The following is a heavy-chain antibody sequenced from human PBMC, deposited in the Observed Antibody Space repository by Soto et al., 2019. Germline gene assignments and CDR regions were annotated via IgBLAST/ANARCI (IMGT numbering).Heavy chain of an antibody. Sequence: EVQLLESGGGLVQPGGSLRLSCAASGFTLGTYVMTWVRQAPGKGLELVSAISGSGGSTNYADPVKGRFTISRDNTKNTLYLQMNSLRVEDTAVYYCAKDRKGSYCSGGTCYSFDYWGQGTLVTVPS. J-gene: IGHJ4*02. CDR2: ISGSGGST. CDR1: GFTLGTYV. CDR3: AKDRKGSYCSGGTCYSFDY. V-gene: IGHV3-23*01. D-gene: IGHD2-15*01.